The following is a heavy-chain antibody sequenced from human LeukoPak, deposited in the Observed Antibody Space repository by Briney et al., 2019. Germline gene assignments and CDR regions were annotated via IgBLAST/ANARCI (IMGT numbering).Heavy chain of an antibody. CDR3: ARDRPKSYYDILTGYYGHEYYYYGMDV. CDR1: GFTFSDYY. V-gene: IGHV3-11*01. J-gene: IGHJ6*02. CDR2: ISSSGSTI. Sequence: GGSLRLSCAASGFTFSDYYMSWIRQAPGKGLEWVSYISSSGSTIYYADSVKGRFTISRDNAKNSLYLQMNSLRAEDTAVYYCARDRPKSYYDILTGYYGHEYYYYGMDVWGQGTTVTVSS. D-gene: IGHD3-9*01.